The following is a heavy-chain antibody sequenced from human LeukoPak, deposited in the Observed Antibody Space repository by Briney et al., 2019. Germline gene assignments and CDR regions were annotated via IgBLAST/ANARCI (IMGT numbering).Heavy chain of an antibody. Sequence: GGSLRLSCAASGFTFSNAWMSWVRQAPGKGLEWVGRIKSKTDGGTTDYAAPVKGRFTISREDSKKTQYLQMKSLKTEDTAVDYCTTDCSSTSCIDYWGQGTLVTVSS. J-gene: IGHJ4*02. CDR2: IKSKTDGGTT. D-gene: IGHD2-2*01. CDR3: TTDCSSTSCIDY. CDR1: GFTFSNAW. V-gene: IGHV3-15*05.